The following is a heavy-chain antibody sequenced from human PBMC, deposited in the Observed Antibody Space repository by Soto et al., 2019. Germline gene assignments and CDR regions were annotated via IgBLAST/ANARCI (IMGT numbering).Heavy chain of an antibody. CDR3: ARESGGATATLDYSYFYMDV. CDR1: GDSFNDYY. V-gene: IGHV1-2*02. J-gene: IGHJ6*03. CDR2: INPNGGVT. Sequence: VQLVQSGAEVKKPGASVKVSCKTSGDSFNDYYIHWVRQAPGQGLEWMGWINPNGGVTKYAQKFQGRVTVTRDTSIRTVYMELSSLRADDTAVYYCARESGGATATLDYSYFYMDVWGKGTTGTVSS. D-gene: IGHD5-12*01.